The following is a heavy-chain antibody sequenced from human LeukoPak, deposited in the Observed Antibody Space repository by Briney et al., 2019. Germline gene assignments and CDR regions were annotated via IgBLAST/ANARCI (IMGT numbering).Heavy chain of an antibody. Sequence: SETLSLTCAVYGGSFSGYYWSWIRQPPGKGLEWIGEINHSGSTNYNPSLKSRVTISVDTSKNQFSLKLSSVTAADTAVYYCARDPPSLAYCGGDCGGSFDYWGQGTLVTVSS. CDR1: GGSFSGYY. CDR3: ARDPPSLAYCGGDCGGSFDY. CDR2: INHSGST. D-gene: IGHD2-21*02. J-gene: IGHJ4*02. V-gene: IGHV4-34*01.